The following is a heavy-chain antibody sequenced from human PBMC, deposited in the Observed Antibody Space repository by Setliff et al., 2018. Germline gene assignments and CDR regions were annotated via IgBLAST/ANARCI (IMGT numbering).Heavy chain of an antibody. J-gene: IGHJ4*02. D-gene: IGHD6-25*01. CDR3: ARAGLAAAGRKGVFEH. CDR1: GYSFTGYY. Sequence: GASVKVSCKASGYSFTGYYMHWVRQAPGQGLEWMGLINPTGGSTSYAQKFQGRVTMTRDTSTSTVCMELNSLTSDDTAVYYCARAGLAAAGRKGVFEHWGQGTLVTVSS. CDR2: INPTGGST. V-gene: IGHV1-46*01.